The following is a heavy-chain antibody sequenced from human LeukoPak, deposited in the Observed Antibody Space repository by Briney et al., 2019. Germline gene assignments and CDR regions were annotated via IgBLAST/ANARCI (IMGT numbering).Heavy chain of an antibody. J-gene: IGHJ3*02. D-gene: IGHD3-22*01. CDR2: IYPGDSDT. Sequence: GESLKISCQGSGYSFTSYWIGWVRQMPGKGLEWMGIIYPGDSDTRYSPSFQGQVTISADKSISTAYLQWGSLKASDTAMYCCARDYDSSVGAFDIWGQGTMVTVSS. V-gene: IGHV5-51*01. CDR1: GYSFTSYW. CDR3: ARDYDSSVGAFDI.